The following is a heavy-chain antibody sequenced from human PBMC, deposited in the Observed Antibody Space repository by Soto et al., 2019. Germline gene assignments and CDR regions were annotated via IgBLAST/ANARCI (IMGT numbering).Heavy chain of an antibody. Sequence: QVQLVQSGAEVKKPGASVKVSCKASGYTFTSYGISWVRQAPGQGLEWMGWISDYNGNTNYAQKLQGRVTMTTDTTTSTAYMELRSLRSDDTAVYYCARFLEAGPAAIPILDYWGQGTLVTVSS. D-gene: IGHD2-2*01. V-gene: IGHV1-18*01. CDR1: GYTFTSYG. J-gene: IGHJ4*02. CDR3: ARFLEAGPAAIPILDY. CDR2: ISDYNGNT.